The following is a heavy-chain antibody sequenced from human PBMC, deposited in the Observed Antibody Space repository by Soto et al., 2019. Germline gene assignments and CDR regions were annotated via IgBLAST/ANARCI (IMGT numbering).Heavy chain of an antibody. CDR1: RFSFSEYT. CDR3: AIMARWGQAASDY. CDR2: ISTSSSNI. D-gene: IGHD6-13*01. J-gene: IGHJ4*02. V-gene: IGHV3-21*06. Sequence: PVGSLRLSCVASRFSFSEYTMSWVRQAPGKGLDWVSTISTSSSNIFYAASVKGRFTVSRDNAKNTLYLQMDNLRAEDTAVYFCAIMARWGQAASDYWGQGTLVTVSS.